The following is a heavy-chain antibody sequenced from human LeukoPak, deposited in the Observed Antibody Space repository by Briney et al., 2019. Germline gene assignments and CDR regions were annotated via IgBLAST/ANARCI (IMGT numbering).Heavy chain of an antibody. CDR2: IIPIFGTA. D-gene: IGHD1-1*01. Sequence: GASVKVSCKASGGTFSSYAISWVRQAPGQGLEWMGGIIPIFGTANYAQKFQGRVTITADESTSTAYMELSSLRSEDTAVYYCARAQVQLERGDAFDIWGQGTMVTVSS. CDR3: ARAQVQLERGDAFDI. J-gene: IGHJ3*02. CDR1: GGTFSSYA. V-gene: IGHV1-69*13.